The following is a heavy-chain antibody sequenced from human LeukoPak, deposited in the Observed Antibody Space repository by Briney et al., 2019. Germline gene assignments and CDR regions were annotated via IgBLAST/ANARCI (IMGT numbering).Heavy chain of an antibody. V-gene: IGHV4-34*01. CDR2: INHSGST. D-gene: IGHD1-14*01. J-gene: IGHJ6*02. Sequence: SETLSLTCAVYGGSFSGYYWSWIRQPQGKGLEWIGEINHSGSTNYNPSLKSRVTISVDTSKNQFSLKLSSVTAADTAVYYCARAGYYYYYGMDVWGQGTTVTVSS. CDR1: GGSFSGYY. CDR3: ARAGYYYYYGMDV.